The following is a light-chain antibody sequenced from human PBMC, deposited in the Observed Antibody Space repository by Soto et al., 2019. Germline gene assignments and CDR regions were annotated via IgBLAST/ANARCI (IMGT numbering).Light chain of an antibody. CDR2: EVS. V-gene: IGLV2-14*01. CDR3: SSYTKQHFHWV. J-gene: IGLJ3*02. Sequence: QSALTQPASVSGSPGQSITISCTGTSSDVGGYNYVSWYQQHPGKAPKLMIYEVSNRPSGVSNRFSGSKSGNTASLTISGRQAEDEADYYVSSYTKQHFHWVFGGGTKLTVL. CDR1: SSDVGGYNY.